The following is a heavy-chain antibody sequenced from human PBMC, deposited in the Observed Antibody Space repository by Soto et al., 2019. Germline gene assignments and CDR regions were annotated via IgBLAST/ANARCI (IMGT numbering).Heavy chain of an antibody. CDR2: IYYSGST. CDR1: GGSVSGSGFY. J-gene: IGHJ4*02. CDR3: ARPRPTYGDYVY. D-gene: IGHD4-17*01. Sequence: SETLSLTCTVSGGSVSGSGFYWGWIRQPPGKGLEWIGSIYYSGSTYYNPSLKSRVTISVDTSKNQFSLKLNSVTAADTAVYYCARPRPTYGDYVYWGQGTLVTVSS. V-gene: IGHV4-39*01.